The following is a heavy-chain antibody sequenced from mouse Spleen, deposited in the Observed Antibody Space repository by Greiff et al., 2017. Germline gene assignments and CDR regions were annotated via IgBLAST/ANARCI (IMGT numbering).Heavy chain of an antibody. J-gene: IGHJ4*01. CDR3: ARDGDYVGAMDY. V-gene: IGHV1-81*01. CDR2: IYPRSGNT. CDR1: GYTFTSYG. D-gene: IGHD2-13*01. Sequence: LQESGAELARPGASVKLSCKASGYTFTSYGISWVKQRTGQGLEWIGEIYPRSGNTYYNEKFKGKATLTADKSSSTAYMELRSLTSEDSAVYFCARDGDYVGAMDYWGQGTSVTVSS.